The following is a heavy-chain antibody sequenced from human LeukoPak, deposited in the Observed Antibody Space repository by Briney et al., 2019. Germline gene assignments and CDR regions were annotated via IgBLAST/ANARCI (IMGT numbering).Heavy chain of an antibody. V-gene: IGHV3-7*05. CDR2: IKPDGSEI. Sequence: GGSLRLSCAASGFTFTSYWMSWVRQAPGRGLESVANIKPDGSEIYYVDSVKGRFTISRDNPKNSLHLQMNSLRAEDTAVYYCGRGAFLVRTSWVDFWGQGTQVTVSS. CDR3: GRGAFLVRTSWVDF. D-gene: IGHD6-13*01. CDR1: GFTFTSYW. J-gene: IGHJ4*02.